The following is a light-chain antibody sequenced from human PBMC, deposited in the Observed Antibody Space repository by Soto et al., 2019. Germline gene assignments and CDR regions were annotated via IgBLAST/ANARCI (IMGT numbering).Light chain of an antibody. J-gene: IGKJ1*01. V-gene: IGKV1-39*01. CDR1: QTINSY. CDR3: HRTYSIPQT. Sequence: DIKMTQSPSSLSGSVGDREIITRRASQTINSYLNWYQQKPGEAPKLLIYTASNLASGVPSRFSGSGSGTLFTLSISSLHPGDFATYFCHRTYSIPQTVGQGTKVDSK. CDR2: TAS.